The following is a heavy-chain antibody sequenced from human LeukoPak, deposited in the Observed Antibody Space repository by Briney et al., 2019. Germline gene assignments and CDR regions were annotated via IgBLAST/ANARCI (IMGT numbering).Heavy chain of an antibody. V-gene: IGHV1-2*02. D-gene: IGHD4-17*01. Sequence: ASVKVSCKASGYSFSEYYVHWVRQAPGQGLEWMGWINSNSGGTNSAQKFQGRVTMTRDTSINTAYMELTILRSDDTAVYYCARGDYGDRNDYWGQGTLITVSS. J-gene: IGHJ4*02. CDR2: INSNSGGT. CDR1: GYSFSEYY. CDR3: ARGDYGDRNDY.